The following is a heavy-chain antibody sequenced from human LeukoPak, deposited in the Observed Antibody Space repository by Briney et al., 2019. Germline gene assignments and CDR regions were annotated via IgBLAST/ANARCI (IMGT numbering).Heavy chain of an antibody. D-gene: IGHD1-14*01. CDR2: IYYTGNT. CDR3: AREGRDRNRFEY. V-gene: IGHV4-59*01. J-gene: IGHJ4*01. Sequence: SETLSLTCTVSGGSISSYYWSWIRQPPGKGLEWIGYIYYTGNTHYNFSLKSRVTISVATSKNQFSLKLSSVTAAGTATYYCAREGRDRNRFEYWGHGTLVTVSS. CDR1: GGSISSYY.